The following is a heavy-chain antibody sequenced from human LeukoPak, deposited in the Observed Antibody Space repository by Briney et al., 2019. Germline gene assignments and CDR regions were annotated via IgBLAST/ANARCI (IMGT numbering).Heavy chain of an antibody. D-gene: IGHD7-27*01. J-gene: IGHJ3*02. CDR2: ISSSSSYI. CDR3: ARGVQGWGSRRAFDI. CDR1: GFTFSSYS. Sequence: GGSLRLSCAASGFTFSSYSMNWVRQAPGKGLEWVSSISSSSSYIYYADSVKGRFTISRDNAKNSLYLQMNSLRAEGTAVYYCARGVQGWGSRRAFDIWGQGTMVTVSS. V-gene: IGHV3-21*01.